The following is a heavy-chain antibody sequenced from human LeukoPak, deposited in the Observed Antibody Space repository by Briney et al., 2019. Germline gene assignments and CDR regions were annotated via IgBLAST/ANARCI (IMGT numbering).Heavy chain of an antibody. CDR2: SVPGGNL. Sequence: GGSLRLLCAASGFPLSNYAMAGLRQARGRGGEWVPDSVPGGNLYYADHVNGRFTISRDNYKSTLYLHLTSLRSTDAAVYYCAKGHGLGSYELWGQGTLVTVAS. D-gene: IGHD3-16*01. CDR1: GFPLSNYA. V-gene: IGHV3-23*01. J-gene: IGHJ4*02. CDR3: AKGHGLGSYEL.